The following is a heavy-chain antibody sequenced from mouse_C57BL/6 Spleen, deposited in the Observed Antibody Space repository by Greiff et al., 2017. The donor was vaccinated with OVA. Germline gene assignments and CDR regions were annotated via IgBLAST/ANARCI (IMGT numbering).Heavy chain of an antibody. D-gene: IGHD1-1*01. J-gene: IGHJ4*01. Sequence: EVMLVESGGGLVQPGGSMKLSCAASGFTFSDAWMDWVRQSPEKGLEWVAEIRNKANNHATYYAESVKGRFTISRDDSKSSVYLQMNSLRAEDTGIYYCTRGGSSYPGYAMDYWGQGTSVTVSS. CDR3: TRGGSSYPGYAMDY. V-gene: IGHV6-6*01. CDR1: GFTFSDAW. CDR2: IRNKANNHAT.